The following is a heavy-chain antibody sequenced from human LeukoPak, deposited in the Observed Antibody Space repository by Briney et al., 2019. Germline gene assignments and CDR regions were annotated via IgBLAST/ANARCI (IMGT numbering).Heavy chain of an antibody. D-gene: IGHD3-3*01. Sequence: GGSLRLSCTASGFTFSSYTMTWVRQAPGKGLEWVALIWYDGSNKYYADSVKGRFTISRDNSKNTLYLQMNSLRAEDTAVYYCAREQGFLEWLLPYYYYYGLDVWGQGTTVTVSS. J-gene: IGHJ6*02. CDR2: IWYDGSNK. CDR1: GFTFSSYT. CDR3: AREQGFLEWLLPYYYYYGLDV. V-gene: IGHV3-33*08.